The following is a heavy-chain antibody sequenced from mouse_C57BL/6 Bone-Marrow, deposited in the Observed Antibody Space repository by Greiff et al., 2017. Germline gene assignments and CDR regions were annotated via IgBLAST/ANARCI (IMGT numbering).Heavy chain of an antibody. V-gene: IGHV5-12*01. CDR2: ISNGGGST. Sequence: EVKLVESGGGLVQPGGSLKLSCAASGFTFSDYYMYWVRQTPEKRLEWVAYISNGGGSTYYPDTVKGRFTISRDNAKNTLYLQMSRLKSEDTAMYYCARHGGNYPLAMDYWGQGTSVTVSS. J-gene: IGHJ4*01. CDR3: ARHGGNYPLAMDY. D-gene: IGHD2-1*01. CDR1: GFTFSDYY.